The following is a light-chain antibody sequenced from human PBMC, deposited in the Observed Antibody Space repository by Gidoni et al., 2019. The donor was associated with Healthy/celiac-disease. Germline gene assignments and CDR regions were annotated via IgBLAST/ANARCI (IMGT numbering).Light chain of an antibody. CDR3: QQYYSRVT. V-gene: IGKV4-1*01. CDR2: WAS. Sequence: DIVMTQSPDSLAVSLGERATINCKSSQSVLYSSNNKTYLAWYQQKPGQPPKLLIYWASTRESGVPDRFSGSGSGTDFTLTISSLQAEDVAVYYCQQYYSRVTFGPGTKVDIK. CDR1: QSVLYSSNNKTY. J-gene: IGKJ3*01.